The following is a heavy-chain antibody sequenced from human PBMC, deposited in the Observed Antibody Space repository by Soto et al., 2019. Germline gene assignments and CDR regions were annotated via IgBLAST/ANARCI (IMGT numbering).Heavy chain of an antibody. CDR3: TRGLFSGSSYSGSWYYFDS. D-gene: IGHD1-26*01. CDR1: GGSFSGYY. V-gene: IGHV4-34*01. CDR2: INHSGST. J-gene: IGHJ4*02. Sequence: PSETLSLTCAVYGGSFSGYYWSWIRQPPGKGLEWIGEINHSGSTNYNPSLKNRVTISTMSNNKFSLELSSVTAADTAVYYCTRGLFSGSSYSGSWYYFDSWGQGTMVTSPQ.